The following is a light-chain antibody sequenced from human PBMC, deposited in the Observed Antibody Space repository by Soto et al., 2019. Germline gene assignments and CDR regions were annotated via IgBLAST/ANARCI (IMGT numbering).Light chain of an antibody. CDR2: DAS. V-gene: IGKV3-11*01. CDR1: QSVSRY. CDR3: QQRSNWPIT. J-gene: IGKJ5*01. Sequence: EIVLAQCPGSLSLSPGERATLSCRASQSVSRYLAWYQQKPGQAPRLLIYDASNRATGIPARFSGSGSGTDFALTISRLEPEDFAVYYCQQRSNWPITFGQGTRLEIK.